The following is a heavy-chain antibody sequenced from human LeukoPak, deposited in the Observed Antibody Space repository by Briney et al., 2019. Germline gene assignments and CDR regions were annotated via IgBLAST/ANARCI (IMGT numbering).Heavy chain of an antibody. CDR1: GGSISSSTYY. V-gene: IGHV4-39*01. D-gene: IGHD3-9*01. CDR3: SRGSYDILTGYSTRGEY. J-gene: IGHJ4*02. CDR2: VCYTGST. Sequence: SETLSLTCTVSGGSISSSTYYWGWLRRPPGKGLEWFGSVCYTGSTYYNPSLKSRITILLDTSKNHTSLKLSSVTVADTAVYYCSRGSYDILTGYSTRGEYWGQGTLVTVSS.